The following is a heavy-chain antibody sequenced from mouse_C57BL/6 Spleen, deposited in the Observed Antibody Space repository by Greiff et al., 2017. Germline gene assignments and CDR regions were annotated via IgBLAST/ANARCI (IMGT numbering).Heavy chain of an antibody. J-gene: IGHJ4*01. V-gene: IGHV14-3*01. Sequence: EVQLQQSVAELVRPGASVKLSCTASGFNIKNTYMHWVKQRPEQGLEWIGRIDPANGNPKYAPKFQGKATITADPSSNTAYLQLSSLTSDATAIYYCARSIYYGSGYDAMCYWGQGTSVTFSS. CDR3: ARSIYYGSGYDAMCY. D-gene: IGHD2-1*01. CDR1: GFNIKNTY. CDR2: IDPANGNP.